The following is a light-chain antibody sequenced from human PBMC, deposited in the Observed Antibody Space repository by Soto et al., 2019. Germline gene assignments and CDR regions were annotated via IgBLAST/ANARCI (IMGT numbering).Light chain of an antibody. CDR3: AAWDDSLNAVV. CDR2: SNN. V-gene: IGLV1-44*01. J-gene: IGLJ2*01. Sequence: QSVLTQPPSESRTPGQRVTISCSGSSSNIGSNTVNWYQQLPGTAPKLLIYSNNQRPSGVPDRFSGSKSGTPASLAISGLQSEDEADYYCAAWDDSLNAVVFGGGTKLTIL. CDR1: SSNIGSNT.